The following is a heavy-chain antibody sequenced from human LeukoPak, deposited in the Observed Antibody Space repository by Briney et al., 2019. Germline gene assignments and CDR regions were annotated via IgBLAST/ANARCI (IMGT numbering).Heavy chain of an antibody. CDR2: IRYDGSNK. D-gene: IGHD6-13*01. Sequence: PGGSLRLSCAASGFTFSSYGMHWVRQAPGKGLEWVAFIRYDGSNKYYADSVKGRFTISRDDSKNTLYLQMNSLRAEDTAVYYCARGQVVGSWHTYYYYYYMDVWGKGTTVTVSS. CDR1: GFTFSSYG. J-gene: IGHJ6*03. V-gene: IGHV3-30*02. CDR3: ARGQVVGSWHTYYYYYYMDV.